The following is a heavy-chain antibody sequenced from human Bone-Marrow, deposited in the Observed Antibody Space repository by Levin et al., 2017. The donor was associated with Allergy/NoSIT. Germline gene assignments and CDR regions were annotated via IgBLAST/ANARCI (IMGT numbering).Heavy chain of an antibody. Sequence: GESLKISCKGSGYSFTSYWIGWVRQMPGKGLEWMGIIHPEDSDSRYSSSFQGQVTMSADKSVRTAYLQWSSLEASDTAMYYCARQEIVEVPGALGNWFGPWGQGTLVTVSS. D-gene: IGHD2-2*01. CDR3: ARQEIVEVPGALGNWFGP. J-gene: IGHJ5*02. V-gene: IGHV5-51*01. CDR1: GYSFTSYW. CDR2: IHPEDSDS.